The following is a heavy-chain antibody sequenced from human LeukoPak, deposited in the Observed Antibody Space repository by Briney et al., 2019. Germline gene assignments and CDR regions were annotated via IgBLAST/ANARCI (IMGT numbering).Heavy chain of an antibody. CDR1: GGSINSDY. D-gene: IGHD3/OR15-3a*01. Sequence: KPSETLSLTCTVSGGSINSDYWNWIRQPAGKGLEWIGRIYTTGSTNYNPSLMSRVTMSVDTSKNQFSLRPNSVTAADTAVYFCARRDSSGWYFDLWGRGTLVTVSS. J-gene: IGHJ2*01. CDR3: ARRDSSGWYFDL. V-gene: IGHV4-4*07. CDR2: IYTTGST.